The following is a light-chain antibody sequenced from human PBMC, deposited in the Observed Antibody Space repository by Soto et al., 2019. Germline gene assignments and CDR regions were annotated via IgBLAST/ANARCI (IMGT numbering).Light chain of an antibody. V-gene: IGLV2-14*01. Sequence: QSALTQPASVSGSPGQSITISCTGTSSDVGGYNYVSWYQQHPGKAPKLMIYDVSNRPSGVSNRFSGSKSGNTASLTISGLQAEDEADDYCSSYTSSSFYVFGTGTKVTVL. J-gene: IGLJ1*01. CDR3: SSYTSSSFYV. CDR2: DVS. CDR1: SSDVGGYNY.